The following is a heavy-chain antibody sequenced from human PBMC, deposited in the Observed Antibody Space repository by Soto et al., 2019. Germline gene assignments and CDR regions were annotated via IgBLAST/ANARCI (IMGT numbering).Heavy chain of an antibody. J-gene: IGHJ4*02. CDR3: ARDYSRSCRED. CDR2: ISCYNGNT. V-gene: IGHV1-18*04. D-gene: IGHD6-13*01. CDR1: GYTFTSYG. Sequence: XSVKVSCKASGYTFTSYGIRWMRQAPGQGLEWMGWISCYNGNTNYTQKFEGRVAMTTDTSTTTAYMGLRSLRSDDTAVYYCARDYSRSCREDWGQGTLVTVSS.